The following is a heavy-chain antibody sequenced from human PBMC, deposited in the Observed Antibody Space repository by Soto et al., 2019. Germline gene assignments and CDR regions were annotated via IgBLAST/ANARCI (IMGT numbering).Heavy chain of an antibody. J-gene: IGHJ4*02. CDR3: ARGSLHYDILTGYSWVYARSRFDY. Sequence: PSETLSLTCAVSGSSISSGGYYWGWIRQPPGKGLEWIESIYYSGSTYYNPSLKSRVTISVDTSKKQFSLNLSSVTAADTAVYYCARGSLHYDILTGYSWVYARSRFDYWGQGTLVTVSS. CDR1: GSSISSGGYY. V-gene: IGHV4-39*01. D-gene: IGHD3-9*01. CDR2: IYYSGST.